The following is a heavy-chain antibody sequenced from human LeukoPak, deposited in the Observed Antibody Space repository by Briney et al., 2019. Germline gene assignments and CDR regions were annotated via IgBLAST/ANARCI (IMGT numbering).Heavy chain of an antibody. D-gene: IGHD1-26*01. CDR1: GYSFNDKY. J-gene: IGHJ5*02. CDR3: ARDNSVGDTAWWFDP. CDR2: INPNSGGT. V-gene: IGHV1-2*02. Sequence: GASVKVSCKASGYSFNDKYLHWVRQAPGQGLEWMGSINPNSGGTNYAQKFQGRVTMTTDTSMSTAYMELSRLTSDDTAVYYCARDNSVGDTAWWFDPWGQGTLVTVSS.